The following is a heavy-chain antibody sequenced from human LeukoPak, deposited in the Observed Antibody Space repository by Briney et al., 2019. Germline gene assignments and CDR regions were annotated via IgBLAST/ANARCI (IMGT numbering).Heavy chain of an antibody. Sequence: PGGSLRLSCAASGFTVSSNYMSWVRQAPGKGLEWVSVIYSGGSTYYADSVKGRFTISRDNSKNTLYLQMNSPRAEDTAVYYCAREKKYYFDYWGQGTLVTVSS. J-gene: IGHJ4*02. V-gene: IGHV3-53*01. CDR1: GFTVSSNY. CDR2: IYSGGST. CDR3: AREKKYYFDY.